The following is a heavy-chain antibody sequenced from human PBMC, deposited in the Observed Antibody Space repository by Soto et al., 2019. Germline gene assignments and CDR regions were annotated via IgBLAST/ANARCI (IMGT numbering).Heavy chain of an antibody. CDR3: AKDQGSSWYEIDY. CDR1: GFPFTNNP. V-gene: IGHV3-23*01. Sequence: EVQLLESGGGLVQPGGSLRLSFEPSGFPFTNNPLTGVRQAPGKGREWVSTISGSGGSTYYADSVKGRFTISRDNSKNTLYLQMNSLRAEDTAVYYCAKDQGSSWYEIDYWGQGTLVTVSS. J-gene: IGHJ4*02. CDR2: ISGSGGST. D-gene: IGHD6-13*01.